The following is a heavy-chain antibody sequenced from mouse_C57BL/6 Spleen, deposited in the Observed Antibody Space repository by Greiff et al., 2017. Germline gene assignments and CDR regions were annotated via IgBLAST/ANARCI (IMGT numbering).Heavy chain of an antibody. D-gene: IGHD2-4*01. CDR3: TTWDYEKGDFDY. Sequence: EVQLQQSGAELVRPGASVKLSCTASGFNIKDYYMHWVKQRPEQGLEWIGRIDPEDGDTEYAPKFQGKATMTADTSSNTAYLQPSSLTSEDTAVYYCTTWDYEKGDFDYWGQGTTLTVSS. V-gene: IGHV14-1*01. CDR1: GFNIKDYY. J-gene: IGHJ2*01. CDR2: IDPEDGDT.